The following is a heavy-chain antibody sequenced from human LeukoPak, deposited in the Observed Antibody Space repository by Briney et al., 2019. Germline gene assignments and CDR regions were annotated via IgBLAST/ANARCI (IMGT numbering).Heavy chain of an antibody. V-gene: IGHV1-69*05. Sequence: GASVKVSCKASGGTFSSYAISWVRQAPGQGLEWMGGIIPIFGTANYAQKFQGRVTITTDESTSTAYMELSSLRSEDTAVYYCATATPNSSGWLPGWYFDLWGRGTLVTVSS. J-gene: IGHJ2*01. CDR2: IIPIFGTA. D-gene: IGHD6-19*01. CDR1: GGTFSSYA. CDR3: ATATPNSSGWLPGWYFDL.